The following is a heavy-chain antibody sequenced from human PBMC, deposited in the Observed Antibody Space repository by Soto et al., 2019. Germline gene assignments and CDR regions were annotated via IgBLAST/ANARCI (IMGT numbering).Heavy chain of an antibody. D-gene: IGHD3-9*01. CDR2: ISGSGGST. Sequence: PGGSLRLSCAASGFTFSSYAMSWVRQAPGKGLEWVSAISGSGGSTYYADSVKGRFTISRDNSKNTLYLQMNSLRAEDTAVYYCAKDLRGYFDWPQGDWFDPWGQGTLVTVSS. CDR1: GFTFSSYA. J-gene: IGHJ5*02. V-gene: IGHV3-23*01. CDR3: AKDLRGYFDWPQGDWFDP.